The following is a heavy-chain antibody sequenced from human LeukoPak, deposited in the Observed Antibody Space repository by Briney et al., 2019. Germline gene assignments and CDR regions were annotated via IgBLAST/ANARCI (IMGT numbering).Heavy chain of an antibody. D-gene: IGHD2-8*01. Sequence: GGSLRLSCAASGFTFSSYSMNWVRQAPGKGLEWVSSISSSSSYICYADSVKGRFTISRDNAKNPLYLQMNSLRAEDTAVYYCARDLFGPIVPMVYADYGMDVWGQGTTVTVSS. CDR3: ARDLFGPIVPMVYADYGMDV. V-gene: IGHV3-21*01. J-gene: IGHJ6*02. CDR1: GFTFSSYS. CDR2: ISSSSSYI.